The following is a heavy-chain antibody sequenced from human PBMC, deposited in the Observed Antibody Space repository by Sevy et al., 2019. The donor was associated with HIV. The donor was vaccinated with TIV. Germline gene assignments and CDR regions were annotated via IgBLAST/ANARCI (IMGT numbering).Heavy chain of an antibody. CDR3: ATSIMMGASSLYDY. J-gene: IGHJ4*02. D-gene: IGHD3-16*01. V-gene: IGHV3-7*03. CDR1: GFTFNNYW. CDR2: IKQDGSDK. Sequence: GGSLRLSCAVSGFTFNNYWMSWVRQAPGKGLEWEAAIKQDGSDKYSSDSVKGRFTISRYNAENSLFLQMNSLRVGDTAMYYCATSIMMGASSLYDYWGQGTLVTVSS.